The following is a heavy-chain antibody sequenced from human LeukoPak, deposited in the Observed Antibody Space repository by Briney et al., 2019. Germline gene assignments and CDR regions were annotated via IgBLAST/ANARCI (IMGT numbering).Heavy chain of an antibody. Sequence: ASVKVSCKASGYTFSNFGFGWVRQPHGQGLGWMGWISAYSGNTNYAQNRQGRVTMTTDTSTSTAYMEVRSLRSDDTAVYYCARAPDEYDFWSGPFDYWGRGALVTVSS. V-gene: IGHV1-18*01. CDR1: GYTFSNFG. D-gene: IGHD3-3*01. CDR3: ARAPDEYDFWSGPFDY. J-gene: IGHJ4*02. CDR2: ISAYSGNT.